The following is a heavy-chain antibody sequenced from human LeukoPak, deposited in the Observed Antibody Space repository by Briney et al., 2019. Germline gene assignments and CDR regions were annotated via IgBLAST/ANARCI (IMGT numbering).Heavy chain of an antibody. CDR1: GGSISSSGW. D-gene: IGHD3-10*02. V-gene: IGHV4-4*02. J-gene: IGHJ5*01. Sequence: SGTLSLTCAVSGGSISSSGWWSWVRQPPGKGLEWIGEVYHSGSTKHNPSLMSRVTMSVDKSKNQFSLRLSSVTAADTAVYYCARSDNYVWFDSWGQGTLVTVSS. CDR3: ARSDNYVWFDS. CDR2: VYHSGST.